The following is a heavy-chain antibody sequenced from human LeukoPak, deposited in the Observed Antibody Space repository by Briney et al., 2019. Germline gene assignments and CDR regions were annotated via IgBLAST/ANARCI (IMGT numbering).Heavy chain of an antibody. CDR1: GHTFTGYY. V-gene: IGHV1-18*04. D-gene: IGHD5-24*01. CDR2: INANSGDT. Sequence: GASVKVSCKASGHTFTGYYMHWVRQAPGQGLEWMGWINANSGDTNYAQKLQGRVTMTTDTSTSTAYMELRSLRSDDTAVYYCARVRRRDGYKPQYYYYYYMDVWGKGTTVTVSS. J-gene: IGHJ6*03. CDR3: ARVRRRDGYKPQYYYYYYMDV.